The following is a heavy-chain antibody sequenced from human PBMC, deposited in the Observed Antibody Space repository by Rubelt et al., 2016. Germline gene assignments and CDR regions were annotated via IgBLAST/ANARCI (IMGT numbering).Heavy chain of an antibody. D-gene: IGHD2-2*01. CDR2: IRSKAYGGTT. CDR3: SRGRYCSSTSCYFRTDYYYGMDV. V-gene: IGHV3-49*03. CDR1: GFTFGDYA. Sequence: RLSCTASGFTFGDYAMSWFRQAPGKGLEWVGFIRSKAYGGTTEYAASVKGRFTISRDDSKSIAYLQMNSLKTADTAVYYCSRGRYCSSTSCYFRTDYYYGMDVWGQGTTVTVSS. J-gene: IGHJ6*02.